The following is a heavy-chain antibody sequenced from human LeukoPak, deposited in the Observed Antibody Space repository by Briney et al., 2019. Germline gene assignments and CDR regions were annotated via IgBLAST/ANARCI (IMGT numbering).Heavy chain of an antibody. D-gene: IGHD2-2*01. V-gene: IGHV1-2*02. CDR1: GYTFTGYY. Sequence: ASVKVSCKASGYTFTGYYMHWVRQAPGQGLEWMGWINPNSGGTNYAQKFQGRVTMTRDTSISTAYMELSRLRSDDTAVYYCAREGYCSSTSCWGWFDPWSQGTLVTVSS. CDR3: AREGYCSSTSCWGWFDP. J-gene: IGHJ5*02. CDR2: INPNSGGT.